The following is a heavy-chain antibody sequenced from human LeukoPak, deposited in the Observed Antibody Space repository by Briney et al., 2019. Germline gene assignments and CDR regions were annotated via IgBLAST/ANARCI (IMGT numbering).Heavy chain of an antibody. CDR2: IYGSGIT. V-gene: IGHV4-4*07. J-gene: IGHJ6*03. Sequence: PSETLSLTCTVSGGSIISNYWSWIRQSAGTGLEWIGRIYGSGITDYNPSLKSRVTMSLDASRKQFSLRLTSVTAADTAVYYCARLKFYDSTGYSPGYYMDVWGKGTTVSVFS. CDR3: ARLKFYDSTGYSPGYYMDV. CDR1: GGSIISNY. D-gene: IGHD3-22*01.